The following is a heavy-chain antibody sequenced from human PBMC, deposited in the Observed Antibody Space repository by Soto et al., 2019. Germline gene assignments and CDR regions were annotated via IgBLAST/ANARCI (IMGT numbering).Heavy chain of an antibody. Sequence: LRLSCAASGFTFSSYSMSWVRQAPGKGLEWVSGFRSSGDGGTTYYADSVKGRFTISRDNSKNTLFLQMNSLRAEDTAIYYCAKKVNSGPGSQYFDYWGQGTLVTVSS. CDR3: AKKVNSGPGSQYFDY. CDR2: FRSSGDGGTT. J-gene: IGHJ4*02. D-gene: IGHD3-10*01. V-gene: IGHV3-23*01. CDR1: GFTFSSYS.